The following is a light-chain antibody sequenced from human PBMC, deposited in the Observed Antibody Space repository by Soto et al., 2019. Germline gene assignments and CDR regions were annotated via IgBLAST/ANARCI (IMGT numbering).Light chain of an antibody. J-gene: IGKJ2*01. CDR3: QQYQNWRPVT. CDR2: DAS. V-gene: IGKV3-15*01. Sequence: EIVMTQSPATLSLSPGDRATLSCRASQSVSGNLAWYQQKPGQAPRLLIYDASTRATGIPARFSGSGSGTEVSLPIISLQSEDFAVSFGQQYQNWRPVTFGQGTKLEIK. CDR1: QSVSGN.